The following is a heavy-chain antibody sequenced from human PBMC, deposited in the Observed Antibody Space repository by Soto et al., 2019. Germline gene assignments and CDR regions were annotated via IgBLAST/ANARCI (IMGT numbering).Heavy chain of an antibody. CDR1: GYTFTSYG. Sequence: ASVKVSCKACGYTFTSYGISWVRQAPGQGLEWMGWISAYNGNTNYAQNLQGRVTMATDTSTSTAYMELRSLRSDDTAVYYCARDEDAAMPHFFDYWGQGTPVTVSS. CDR3: ARDEDAAMPHFFDY. V-gene: IGHV1-18*04. D-gene: IGHD5-18*01. CDR2: ISAYNGNT. J-gene: IGHJ4*02.